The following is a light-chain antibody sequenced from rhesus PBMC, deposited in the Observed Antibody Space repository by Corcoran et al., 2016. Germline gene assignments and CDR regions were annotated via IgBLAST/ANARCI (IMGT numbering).Light chain of an antibody. CDR2: DAS. CDR1: QGITND. J-gene: IGKJ2*01. CDR3: LRYYGSPYS. Sequence: DIQMTQSPSFLSASVGDRVTITCRASQGITNDLAWYQQKPGESPNLLIYDASRLQSGTPSRFSGSGSGTDFTLTISTPQSEGCATCYCLRYYGSPYSFGQGTKVEIQ. V-gene: IGKV1S17*01.